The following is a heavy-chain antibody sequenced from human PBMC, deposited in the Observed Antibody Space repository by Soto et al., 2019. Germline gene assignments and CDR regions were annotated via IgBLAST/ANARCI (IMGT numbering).Heavy chain of an antibody. J-gene: IGHJ6*02. CDR3: ARHLTYCSAGSCYSDFPYYGMDV. D-gene: IGHD2-15*01. CDR1: DGSISSSSYY. CDR2: IFYSGST. Sequence: SETLSLTCTVSDGSISSSSYYWGWIRQPPGKGLEWIGSIFYSGSTYYNPSLKSRVTISVDTSKNQFSLKLSSVTAADTAVYYCARHLTYCSAGSCYSDFPYYGMDVWGQGTTVTSP. V-gene: IGHV4-39*01.